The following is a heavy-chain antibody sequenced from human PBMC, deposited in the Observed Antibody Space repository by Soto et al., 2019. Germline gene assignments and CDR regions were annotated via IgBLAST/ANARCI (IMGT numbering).Heavy chain of an antibody. V-gene: IGHV4-31*03. J-gene: IGHJ5*02. CDR3: ARVYGDYRGWCDP. Sequence: QVQLQESGPGLVKPSQTLSLTCTVSGGSISSGGYYWSWIRQHPGKGLEWIGYIYYTGTTYYNPSLKSRVTISVDTSKNQFSLELISVTATDTAVYYCARVYGDYRGWCDPWGQGTLVTVSS. CDR2: IYYTGTT. D-gene: IGHD4-17*01. CDR1: GGSISSGGYY.